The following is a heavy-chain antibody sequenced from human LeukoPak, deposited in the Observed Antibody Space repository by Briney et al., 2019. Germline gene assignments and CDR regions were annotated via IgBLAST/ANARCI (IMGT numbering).Heavy chain of an antibody. CDR1: GGSISSYY. Sequence: PSETLSLTCTVSGGSISSYYWSWTRQPPGKGLEWIGYIYYSGSTNYNPSLKSRVTISVDTSKNQFSLKLSSVTAADTAVYYCARNLYGGDGAFDIWGQGTMVTVSS. J-gene: IGHJ3*02. V-gene: IGHV4-59*01. D-gene: IGHD2-21*02. CDR3: ARNLYGGDGAFDI. CDR2: IYYSGST.